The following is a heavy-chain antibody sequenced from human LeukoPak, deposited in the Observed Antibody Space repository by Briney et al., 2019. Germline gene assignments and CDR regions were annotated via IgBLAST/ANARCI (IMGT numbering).Heavy chain of an antibody. Sequence: GGSLRLSCAASEFTFSSCAMHWVRQAPGKGLEWVAVISYDGSNKYYADSVKGRFTISRDNSKNTLYLQMNSLRAEDTAVYYCARDKTRGVSSGYQVAADYWGQGTLVTVSS. CDR1: EFTFSSCA. V-gene: IGHV3-30-3*01. D-gene: IGHD3-22*01. CDR2: ISYDGSNK. CDR3: ARDKTRGVSSGYQVAADY. J-gene: IGHJ4*02.